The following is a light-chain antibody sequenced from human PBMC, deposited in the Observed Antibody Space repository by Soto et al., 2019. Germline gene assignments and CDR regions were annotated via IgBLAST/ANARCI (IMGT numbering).Light chain of an antibody. CDR2: GAS. CDR3: QQYGSS. Sequence: EIVLTQSPGTLSLSPGERGTLSCRASQSVSNSYLAWYQQKPGQAPRLLIYGASSRATGIPDSFSGSGSGTAFTLSISRLEPEDFAVYSCQQYGSSFGPGTRLEIK. V-gene: IGKV3-20*01. J-gene: IGKJ5*01. CDR1: QSVSNSY.